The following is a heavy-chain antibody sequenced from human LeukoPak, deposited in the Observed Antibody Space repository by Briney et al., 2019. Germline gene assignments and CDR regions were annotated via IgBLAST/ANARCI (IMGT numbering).Heavy chain of an antibody. J-gene: IGHJ4*02. Sequence: KSGGSLRLSCAASGFTFSNAWMSWVRQAPGKGLEWVGRIKSKTDGGTTDYAAPVKGRFTISRDDSKNTLYLQMNSLKTEDTAVYYCTTDSEFVTFGGVPFDYWGQGTLVTVSS. CDR2: IKSKTDGGTT. CDR3: TTDSEFVTFGGVPFDY. CDR1: GFTFSNAW. V-gene: IGHV3-15*01. D-gene: IGHD3-16*01.